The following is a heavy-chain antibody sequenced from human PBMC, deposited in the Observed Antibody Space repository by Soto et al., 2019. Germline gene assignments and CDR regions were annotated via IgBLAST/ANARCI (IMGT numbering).Heavy chain of an antibody. D-gene: IGHD3-22*01. CDR2: IYHSGST. J-gene: IGHJ3*02. V-gene: IGHV4-30-2*01. CDR1: GGSISSGGYS. CDR3: ARTYYYDSSGYYYAFDI. Sequence: SETLSLTCAVSGGSISSGGYSWSWIRQPPGKGLEWIGYIYHSGSTYYNPSLKSRVTISVDRSKNQFSLKLSSVTAADTAVYYCARTYYYDSSGYYYAFDIWGQGTMVTVSS.